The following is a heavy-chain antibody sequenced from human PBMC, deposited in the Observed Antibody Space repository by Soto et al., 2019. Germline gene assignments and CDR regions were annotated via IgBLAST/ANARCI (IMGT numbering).Heavy chain of an antibody. CDR3: ARDNTGYCVSRSCYRGFDS. V-gene: IGHV3-33*01. CDR1: GFTFSNYG. D-gene: IGHD2-15*01. J-gene: IGHJ4*02. Sequence: GGSLRLSCGASGFTFSNYGMHWVRQAPGKGLEWVAVIWYDGINKYFGDSVKGRFTISRDNSKNTLYLQMNSLRAEDTAVYYCARDNTGYCVSRSCYRGFDSWGQGTLVTVSS. CDR2: IWYDGINK.